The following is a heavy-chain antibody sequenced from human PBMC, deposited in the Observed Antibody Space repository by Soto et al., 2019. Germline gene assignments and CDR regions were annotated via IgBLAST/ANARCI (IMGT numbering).Heavy chain of an antibody. V-gene: IGHV4-59*01. CDR2: IYYSGST. J-gene: IGHJ4*02. Sequence: PSETLSLTCTVSGGSISSYYWSWIRQPPGKGLEWIGYIYYSGSTNYNPSLKSRVTISVDTSRNQFSLKLSSVTAADTAIYFCARYSERHTELDYWGQGTQVTVSS. CDR3: ARYSERHTELDY. D-gene: IGHD1-26*01. CDR1: GGSISSYY.